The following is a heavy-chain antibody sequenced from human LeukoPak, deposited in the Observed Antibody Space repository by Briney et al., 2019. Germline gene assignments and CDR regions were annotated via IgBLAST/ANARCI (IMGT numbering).Heavy chain of an antibody. CDR3: ARAWTGSGSPREYNWFDP. J-gene: IGHJ5*02. D-gene: IGHD3-10*01. Sequence: ASVKVSCKASGYTFTSYGISWVRQAPGQGLEWMGWISAYNGNTNYAQKLQGRVTMTTDTSTSTAYMELRSLRSDDTAVHYCARAWTGSGSPREYNWFDPWGQGTLVTVSS. CDR1: GYTFTSYG. CDR2: ISAYNGNT. V-gene: IGHV1-18*01.